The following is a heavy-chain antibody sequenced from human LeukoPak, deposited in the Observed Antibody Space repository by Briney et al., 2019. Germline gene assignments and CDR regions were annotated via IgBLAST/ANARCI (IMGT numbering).Heavy chain of an antibody. D-gene: IGHD3-10*01. V-gene: IGHV4-39*07. CDR3: ARDPGQYGSGARGGFDI. Sequence: PSETLSLTCTVSGGSISSSSYYWGWIRQPPGKGLEWIGSIYYSGSTYYNPSLKSRVTMSVGTSKNECSLKLRSVTAADTAVYYCARDPGQYGSGARGGFDIWGQGTMVSVSS. J-gene: IGHJ3*02. CDR2: IYYSGST. CDR1: GGSISSSSYY.